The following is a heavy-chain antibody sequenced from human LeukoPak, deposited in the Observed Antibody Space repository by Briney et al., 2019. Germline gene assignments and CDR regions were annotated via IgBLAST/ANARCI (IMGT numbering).Heavy chain of an antibody. V-gene: IGHV3-30*02. D-gene: IGHD2-2*01. CDR1: GFIFSNYG. J-gene: IGHJ3*01. Sequence: GGSLRLSCAASGFIFSNYGMHWLRQAPGKGLEWVAFIRYDGSNKYYVDSVKGRFIISRDNSKNTLYLQMNRLRPDDTAVYYCAKIGYCSSASCLGDTFEVWGRGTMVTVSS. CDR3: AKIGYCSSASCLGDTFEV. CDR2: IRYDGSNK.